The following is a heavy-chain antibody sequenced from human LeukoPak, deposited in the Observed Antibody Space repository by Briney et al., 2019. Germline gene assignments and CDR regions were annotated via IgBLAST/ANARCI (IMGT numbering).Heavy chain of an antibody. J-gene: IGHJ4*02. Sequence: PGGSLRRSCAASGFTFSSYAMSWVRQAPGKGLEWVSAISGSGGSTYYADSVKGRFTISRDNSKNTLYLQMNSLRAEDTAVYYCAKGRFRVGATHPTDYWGQGTLVTVSS. V-gene: IGHV3-23*01. CDR3: AKGRFRVGATHPTDY. CDR1: GFTFSSYA. D-gene: IGHD1-26*01. CDR2: ISGSGGST.